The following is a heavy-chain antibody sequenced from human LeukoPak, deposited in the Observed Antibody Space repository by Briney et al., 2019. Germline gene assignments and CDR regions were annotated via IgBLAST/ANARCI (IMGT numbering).Heavy chain of an antibody. CDR2: IYYSGST. D-gene: IGHD5-18*01. J-gene: IGHJ4*02. CDR1: GGSISSSSYY. CDR3: AETVQLWDY. V-gene: IGHV4-39*01. Sequence: PSETLSLTCTVSGGSISSSSYYWGWIRQPPGKGLEWIGSIYYSGSTYYNPSLKSRVTISVDTSKNQFSLKLSSVTAADTAVYYCAETVQLWDYWGQGTLVTVSS.